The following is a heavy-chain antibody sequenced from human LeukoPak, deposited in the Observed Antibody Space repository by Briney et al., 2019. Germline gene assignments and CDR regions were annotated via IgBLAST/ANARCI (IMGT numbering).Heavy chain of an antibody. V-gene: IGHV1-46*01. Sequence: ASVKVSCKASGYIFTTYSIHWVRQAPGQGLEWMGRINPRGDATVYVQKFQGRVTMTSDTSTTTVYMELSSLRSEDTGLYYCARKWSSRDWFDPWGQGTLVTVSS. CDR2: INPRGDAT. CDR3: ARKWSSRDWFDP. CDR1: GYIFTTYS. D-gene: IGHD2-8*01. J-gene: IGHJ5*02.